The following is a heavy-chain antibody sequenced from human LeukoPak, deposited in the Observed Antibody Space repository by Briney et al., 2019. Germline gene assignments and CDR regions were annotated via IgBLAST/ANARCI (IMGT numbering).Heavy chain of an antibody. J-gene: IGHJ4*02. V-gene: IGHV3-23*01. D-gene: IGHD3-10*01. CDR3: AKNRPPGIIPGVIFHPEPSAPYCFNY. Sequence: VGSLRLSSTAIVFTFSGEAMNWVPEAPGKRLEWGSAIGATVSITYYADSVRGSFNSGSDNYKNSLYLQMTRLRAAYTDVYYCAKNRPPGIIPGVIFHPEPSAPYCFNYWGQGTLVIVSS. CDR1: VFTFSGEA. CDR2: IGATVSIT.